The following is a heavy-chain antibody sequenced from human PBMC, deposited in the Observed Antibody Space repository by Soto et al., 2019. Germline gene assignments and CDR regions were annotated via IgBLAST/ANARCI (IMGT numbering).Heavy chain of an antibody. D-gene: IGHD4-17*01. CDR2: ISAYNGNT. CDR1: GYTFTNFG. V-gene: IGHV1-18*01. J-gene: IGHJ4*02. CDR3: ARGGTTLDY. Sequence: QVQLVQSGAEVKKPGASVKVSCKTSGYTFTNFGLSWGRQAPGQGLEWMGWISAYNGNTNYAQNFQGRVTMTTDTSTSTADMELRSLRSDETAVYYCARGGTTLDYWGQGTLVNVSA.